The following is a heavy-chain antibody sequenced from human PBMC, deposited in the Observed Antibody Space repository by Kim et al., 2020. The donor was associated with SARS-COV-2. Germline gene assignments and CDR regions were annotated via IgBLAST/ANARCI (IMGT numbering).Heavy chain of an antibody. J-gene: IGHJ4*02. CDR2: IGLSADT. CDR1: GFTFSNYA. CDR3: AKYSSGGTIKPNDY. Sequence: GGSLRLSCAASGFTFSNYAMSWVRQAPGRGLEWVSTIGLSADTYYADSVKGRFTISRDDSKNTLYLQMRTLRAEDTAFYYCAKYSSGGTIKPNDYWGQGTLVTVSS. V-gene: IGHV3-23*01. D-gene: IGHD3-10*01.